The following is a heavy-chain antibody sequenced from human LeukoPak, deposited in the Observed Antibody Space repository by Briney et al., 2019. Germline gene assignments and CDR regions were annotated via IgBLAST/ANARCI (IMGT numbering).Heavy chain of an antibody. J-gene: IGHJ3*02. V-gene: IGHV3-15*01. Sequence: GGSLRLSCAASGFTFSNAWMSWVRQAPGKGLEWVGRIKSKTDGGTTDYAAPVKGRFTISRDDSKNTLYLQMNSLKTEDTAVYYCTTALFRYSSGWHIWGQGTMVTVSS. D-gene: IGHD6-19*01. CDR1: GFTFSNAW. CDR2: IKSKTDGGTT. CDR3: TTALFRYSSGWHI.